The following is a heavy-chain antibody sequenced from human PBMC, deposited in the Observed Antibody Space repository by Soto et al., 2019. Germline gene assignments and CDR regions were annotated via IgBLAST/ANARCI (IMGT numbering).Heavy chain of an antibody. D-gene: IGHD6-19*01. V-gene: IGHV6-1*01. CDR2: TYYRSKWYN. CDR3: ARWLYDYYYYGPDV. CDR1: GDSVSSNSAA. J-gene: IGHJ6*02. Sequence: SQKLSLICAISGDSVSSNSAAWNWIRQAPSRGLEWLGRTYYRSKWYNDYAVSVKSRITIKPDTSKNQFSLQLNSVTPEDTAVYYCARWLYDYYYYGPDVWGQGTTVQVSS.